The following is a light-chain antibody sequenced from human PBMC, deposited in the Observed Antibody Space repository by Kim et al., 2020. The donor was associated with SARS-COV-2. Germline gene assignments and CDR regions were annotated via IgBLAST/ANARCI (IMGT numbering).Light chain of an antibody. Sequence: EVVMTQSPATLSVSPGERATLSCRASQSVSSNLAWYQQKPGQPPRLLIYGASTRATGVPARFSGSGSGTDFTPTVSSLQSEDFAVYYCHQYNEWPPGGNFGQGTKLEI. CDR2: GAS. CDR3: HQYNEWPPGGN. V-gene: IGKV3-15*01. J-gene: IGKJ2*01. CDR1: QSVSSN.